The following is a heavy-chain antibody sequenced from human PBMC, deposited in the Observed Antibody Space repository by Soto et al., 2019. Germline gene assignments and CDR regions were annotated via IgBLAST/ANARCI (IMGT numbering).Heavy chain of an antibody. V-gene: IGHV3-30-3*01. CDR1: GFTFRSYA. J-gene: IGHJ4*02. D-gene: IGHD5-18*01. Sequence: GGSLRLSCAASGFTFRSYAIHWVRQAPGKGLEWAAVIPYDGSNKYYTDSVKGRFTISRDNSKNTLYLQMNGLRAEDSAVYYCARGAFGDSAMVTNYFDYWGQGTLVTVSS. CDR3: ARGAFGDSAMVTNYFDY. CDR2: IPYDGSNK.